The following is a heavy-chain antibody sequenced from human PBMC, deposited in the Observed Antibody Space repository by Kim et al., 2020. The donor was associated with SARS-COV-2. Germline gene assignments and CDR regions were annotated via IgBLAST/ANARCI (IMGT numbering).Heavy chain of an antibody. CDR3: ARDRKDRGLALAAAGSFDY. J-gene: IGHJ4*02. Sequence: ASVKVSCKASGYTFTSYYMHWVRQAPGQGLEWMGIINPSGGSTSYAQKFQGRVTMTRDTSTSTVYMELSSLRSEDTAVYYCARDRKDRGLALAAAGSFDYWGQGTLVTVSS. CDR1: GYTFTSYY. CDR2: INPSGGST. V-gene: IGHV1-46*01. D-gene: IGHD6-13*01.